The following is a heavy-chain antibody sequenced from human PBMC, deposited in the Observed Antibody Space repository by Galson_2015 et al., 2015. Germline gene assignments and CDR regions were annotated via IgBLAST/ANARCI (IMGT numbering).Heavy chain of an antibody. Sequence: SLRLSCAASQFTVSNYWMHWVRHAPGKGLVWVSRINSDGSRTTYADSVKGRFTISRDSANNTLYLQMNSLRAEDTAVYYCVSSVYSFGYAQGEPQYYYYMDVWGKGTTVTVSS. CDR1: QFTVSNYW. CDR3: VSSVYSFGYAQGEPQYYYYMDV. D-gene: IGHD5-18*01. J-gene: IGHJ6*03. V-gene: IGHV3-74*01. CDR2: INSDGSRT.